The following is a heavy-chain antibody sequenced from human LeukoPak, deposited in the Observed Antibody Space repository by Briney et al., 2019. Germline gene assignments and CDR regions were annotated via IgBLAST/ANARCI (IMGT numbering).Heavy chain of an antibody. V-gene: IGHV3-23*01. Sequence: GGSLRLSCAASGFSFRTYAMSWVRQAPGKGLEWVSAISDNSGRTYYADSVKGRFTISRDNSKNTLFVQMNSLRAGDTAVYYCAREYDSSWPSWGQGTLVTVSS. D-gene: IGHD3-22*01. CDR3: AREYDSSWPS. J-gene: IGHJ5*02. CDR1: GFSFRTYA. CDR2: ISDNSGRT.